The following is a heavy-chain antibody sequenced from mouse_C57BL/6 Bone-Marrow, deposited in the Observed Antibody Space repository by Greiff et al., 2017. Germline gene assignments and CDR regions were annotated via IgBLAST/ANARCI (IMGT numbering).Heavy chain of an antibody. CDR3: ARDYGSSYWYFDV. V-gene: IGHV1-85*01. Sequence: QVQLKQSGPELVKPGASVKLSCKVSGYTFTSYDINWVKQRPGQGLEWIGWIYPRDGSTKYNEKFKGKATLTVDTSSSTAYMELHSLTSEDSAVYFCARDYGSSYWYFDVWGTGTTVTVSS. CDR1: GYTFTSYD. CDR2: IYPRDGST. D-gene: IGHD1-1*01. J-gene: IGHJ1*03.